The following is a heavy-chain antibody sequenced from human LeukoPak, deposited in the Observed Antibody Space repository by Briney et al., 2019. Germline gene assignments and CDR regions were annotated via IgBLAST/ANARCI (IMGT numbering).Heavy chain of an antibody. Sequence: SVKVSCKASGGTFSSYAISWVRQAPGQGLEWMGGIIPISGTANYAQKFQGRVTITADKSTSTAYMELSSLRSEDTAVYYCARAASYYVGTDIWGQGTMVTVSS. CDR3: ARAASYYVGTDI. CDR1: GGTFSSYA. CDR2: IIPISGTA. V-gene: IGHV1-69*06. D-gene: IGHD1-26*01. J-gene: IGHJ3*02.